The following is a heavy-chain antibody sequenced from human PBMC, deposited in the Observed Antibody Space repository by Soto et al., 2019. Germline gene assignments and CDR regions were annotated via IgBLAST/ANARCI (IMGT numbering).Heavy chain of an antibody. CDR1: GFTFRNHA. CDR3: ARGDREDILVVVGARPGEYGTDI. CDR2: IAHDGSNA. V-gene: IGHV3-30-3*01. D-gene: IGHD2-15*01. J-gene: IGHJ6*02. Sequence: QVQLVESGGGVVQPGGSLRLSCAASGFTFRNHAMHWVRQAPGKGLECLAVIAHDGSNAFYRDSVKGRFTLSRDNAKNTLDLYMNRLRSEDTGVYYCARGDREDILVVVGARPGEYGTDIWGQGTTVIVSS.